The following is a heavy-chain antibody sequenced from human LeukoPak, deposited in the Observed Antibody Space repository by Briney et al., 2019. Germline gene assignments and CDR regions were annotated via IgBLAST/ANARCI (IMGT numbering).Heavy chain of an antibody. CDR2: IKSDGSDS. Sequence: PGGSLRLSCAASGFTFRDYWMHWVRQVPEKGLMWVSHIKSDGSDSVYADSVRGRFTISRDNAKNMLYLQMNSLRVEDTAIYYCTRDPPRVGIDYWGQGLLVPVSS. CDR1: GFTFRDYW. V-gene: IGHV3-74*01. J-gene: IGHJ4*02. CDR3: TRDPPRVGIDY. D-gene: IGHD1-26*01.